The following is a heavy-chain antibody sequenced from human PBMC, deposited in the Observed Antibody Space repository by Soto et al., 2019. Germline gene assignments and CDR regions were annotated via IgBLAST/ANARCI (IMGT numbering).Heavy chain of an antibody. V-gene: IGHV3-30*18. D-gene: IGHD3-10*01. CDR2: ISSDGKDK. CDR3: AKDSGRGSADYYFDY. J-gene: IGHJ4*02. CDR1: GFTFSSYA. Sequence: QVQLVESGGGVVQPGRSLRLSCAASGFTFSSYAIHWVRQAPGKGLEWVAVISSDGKDKYSADSMKGRFAISRDNSKNTLYLQMNILRAEDTAVYYCAKDSGRGSADYYFDYWGQGTLVTVSS.